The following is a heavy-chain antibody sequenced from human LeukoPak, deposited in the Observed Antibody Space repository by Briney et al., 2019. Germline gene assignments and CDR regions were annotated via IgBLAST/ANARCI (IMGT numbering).Heavy chain of an antibody. Sequence: SETLSLTCTVSGGSISSSSYYWGWIRQPLGKGLEWIGSIYYSGSTYYNPSLKSRVTISVDTSKNQFSLKLSSVTAADTAVYYCARSAYGYYDFWSGYSDVWGQGTTVTVSS. CDR3: ARSAYGYYDFWSGYSDV. CDR1: GGSISSSSYY. CDR2: IYYSGST. J-gene: IGHJ6*02. V-gene: IGHV4-39*01. D-gene: IGHD3-3*01.